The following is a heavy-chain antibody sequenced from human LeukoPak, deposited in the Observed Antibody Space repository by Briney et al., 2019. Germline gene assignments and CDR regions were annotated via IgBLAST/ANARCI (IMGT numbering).Heavy chain of an antibody. D-gene: IGHD6-13*01. J-gene: IGHJ4*02. CDR1: GFTFKDHV. CDR3: ARDRDWSWYGLDY. CDR2: ISGRGVST. V-gene: IGHV3-23*01. Sequence: QPGGSLRLSCAASGFTFKDHVMTWVRQAPGKGLEWVSAISGRGVSTYYADSIKGRFTISRDNSKNTVYLQMNSLRGEDTALYYCARDRDWSWYGLDYWGQGTLVTVSS.